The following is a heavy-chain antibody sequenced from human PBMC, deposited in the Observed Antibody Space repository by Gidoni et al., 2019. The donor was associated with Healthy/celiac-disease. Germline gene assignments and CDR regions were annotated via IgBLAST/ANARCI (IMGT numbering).Heavy chain of an antibody. D-gene: IGHD3-10*01. V-gene: IGHV4-34*01. Sequence: GLEWIGEINHSGSTNYNPSLKSRVTISVDTSKNQFSLKLSSVTAADTAVYYCAREKGYYYGSGTTPSAFDIWGQGTMVTVSS. CDR2: INHSGST. J-gene: IGHJ3*02. CDR3: AREKGYYYGSGTTPSAFDI.